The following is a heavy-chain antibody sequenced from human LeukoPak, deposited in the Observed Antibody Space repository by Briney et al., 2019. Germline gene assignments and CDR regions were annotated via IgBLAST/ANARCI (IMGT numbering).Heavy chain of an antibody. CDR1: GFTVSSNY. V-gene: IGHV3-53*01. CDR2: IYSGGST. D-gene: IGHD3-22*01. J-gene: IGHJ4*02. CDR3: ARVRYYDSSGYYYFDY. Sequence: GGSLRLSCAASGFTVSSNYMSWVRQAPGKGLEWVSVIYSGGSTYYADSVKGRFTISRDNSKNTVYFQMNSLRAEDTAVYYCARVRYYDSSGYYYFDYWGQGTLVTVSS.